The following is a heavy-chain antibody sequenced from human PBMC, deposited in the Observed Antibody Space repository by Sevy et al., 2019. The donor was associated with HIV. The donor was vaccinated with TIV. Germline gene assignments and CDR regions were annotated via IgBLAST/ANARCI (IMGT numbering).Heavy chain of an antibody. J-gene: IGHJ6*02. Sequence: SETLSLTCTVSGGSISSGGYYWSWIRQHPGKGLEWIGYIYYSGSTYYNPSFKSRVTISVDTSKNQFSLKLSSVTAADTAVYYCATGAGYCSSTSCYKVRDYYYGMDVWGQGTTVTVSS. CDR2: IYYSGST. V-gene: IGHV4-31*03. D-gene: IGHD2-2*02. CDR1: GGSISSGGYY. CDR3: ATGAGYCSSTSCYKVRDYYYGMDV.